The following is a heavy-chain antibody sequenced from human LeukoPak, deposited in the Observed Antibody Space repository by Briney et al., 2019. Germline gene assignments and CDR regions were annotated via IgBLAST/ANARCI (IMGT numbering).Heavy chain of an antibody. J-gene: IGHJ6*02. CDR2: INSDGSST. CDR1: GFTFSSYW. D-gene: IGHD3-10*01. V-gene: IGHV3-74*01. CDR3: SRAGINMVRGINRNYHYGNEV. Sequence: PGGSLRLSCAASGFTFSSYWMHWVRQAPGKGLVWVSRINSDGSSTSYADSVKGRFTISRDNAKNTLYLQMNSLRAEDTAVYYWSRAGINMVRGINRNYHYGNEVRGQGATVTVSS.